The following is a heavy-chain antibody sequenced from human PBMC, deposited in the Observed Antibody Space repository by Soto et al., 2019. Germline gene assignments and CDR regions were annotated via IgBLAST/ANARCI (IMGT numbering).Heavy chain of an antibody. CDR1: GGSFSSYY. D-gene: IGHD4-17*01. CDR3: ARGYRTTRTTRGLDY. J-gene: IGHJ4*02. V-gene: IGHV4-34*01. CDR2: INHSGST. Sequence: PSETLSLTCAVYGGSFSSYYWSWIRQPPGKGLEWIGEINHSGSTNYNPSLESRVTISVDTSKNQFSLKLSSVTAADTAVFYCARGYRTTRTTRGLDYWGQGILVTVSS.